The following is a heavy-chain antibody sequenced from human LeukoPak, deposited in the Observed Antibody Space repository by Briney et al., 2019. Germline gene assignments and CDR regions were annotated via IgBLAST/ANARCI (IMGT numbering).Heavy chain of an antibody. CDR1: GYTFSNYI. V-gene: IGHV1-3*01. CDR2: INAVNGNT. D-gene: IGHD5-24*01. J-gene: IGHJ5*02. CDR3: ARAAYVEMATIYP. Sequence: ASVKVSCKASGYTFSNYIIHWVRQAPGQGLEWMGWINAVNGNTEYSQKFQGRVTNTRDTSASTAYMDLSSLRSEDTAVYYCARAAYVEMATIYPWGQGSLVTVSS.